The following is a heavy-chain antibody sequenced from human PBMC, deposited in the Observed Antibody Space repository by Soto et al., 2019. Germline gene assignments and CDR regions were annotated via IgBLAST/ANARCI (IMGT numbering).Heavy chain of an antibody. Sequence: QVQLVQSGAEVKKPGASVKVSCKASGYTFTSYGISWVRQAPGQGLEWMGWISAYNGNTNYAQKLQGRVTMTTDTSTRTAYMELRSLRSDDTAVYYCARDVGRSEITRGSKGTALEYYYYYYGMDVWGQGTTFTVSS. J-gene: IGHJ6*02. CDR2: ISAYNGNT. D-gene: IGHD3-3*01. CDR3: ARDVGRSEITRGSKGTALEYYYYYYGMDV. V-gene: IGHV1-18*01. CDR1: GYTFTSYG.